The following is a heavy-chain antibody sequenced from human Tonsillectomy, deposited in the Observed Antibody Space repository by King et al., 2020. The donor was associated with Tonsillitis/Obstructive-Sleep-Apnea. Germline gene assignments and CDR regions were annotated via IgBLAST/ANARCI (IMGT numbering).Heavy chain of an antibody. CDR1: GGSISSYY. V-gene: IGHV4-59*01. Sequence: VQLQESGPGLVKPSETLSLTCTVSGGSISSYYWSWIRQPPGKGLEWIGYIYYSGSTNYSPSLQSRVTMSVDTSKNQFSLNLSSVTPADTAVYYCARDMVLEAGGDAFDIWGQGTMVTVSS. D-gene: IGHD2-8*01. CDR3: ARDMVLEAGGDAFDI. J-gene: IGHJ3*02. CDR2: IYYSGST.